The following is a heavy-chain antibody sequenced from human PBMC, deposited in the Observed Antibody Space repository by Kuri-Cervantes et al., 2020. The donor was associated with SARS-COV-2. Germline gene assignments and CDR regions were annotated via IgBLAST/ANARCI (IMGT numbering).Heavy chain of an antibody. V-gene: IGHV1-69*05. D-gene: IGHD2-2*01. CDR3: ASFCSSTSCYAGPTEYFQH. CDR1: GGTFSSYA. J-gene: IGHJ1*01. Sequence: SVKVSCKASGGTFSSYAISWVRQAPGQGLEWMGGIIPIFGTTNYAQKFQGRVTITTDESTSTAYMELSRLRSGDTAVYYCASFCSSTSCYAGPTEYFQHWGQGTLVTVSS. CDR2: IIPIFGTT.